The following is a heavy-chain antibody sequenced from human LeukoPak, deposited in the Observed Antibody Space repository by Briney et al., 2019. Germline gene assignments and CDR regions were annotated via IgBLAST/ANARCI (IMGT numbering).Heavy chain of an antibody. CDR2: INHSGST. CDR1: GGSFSGHY. D-gene: IGHD3-22*01. CDR3: ARGAPDYYDSSGYYYVRWFDP. Sequence: SETLSLTCAVYGGSFSGHYWSWIRQPPGKGLEWIGEINHSGSTNYNPPLKSRVTISVDTSKNQFSLKLSSVTAADTAVYYCARGAPDYYDSSGYYYVRWFDPWGQGTLVTVSS. V-gene: IGHV4-34*01. J-gene: IGHJ5*02.